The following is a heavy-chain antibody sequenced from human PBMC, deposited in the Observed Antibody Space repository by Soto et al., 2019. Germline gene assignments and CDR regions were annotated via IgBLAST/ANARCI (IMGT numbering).Heavy chain of an antibody. CDR2: IWYDGSNK. J-gene: IGHJ6*02. Sequence: GGSLRLSCAASGFTFSSYGMHWVRQAPGKGLEWVAVIWYDGSNKYYADSVKGRFAISRDNSKNTLYLQMNSLRAEDTAVYYCARDKYGQLEDYYYGMDVWGQGTTVTVS. CDR1: GFTFSSYG. V-gene: IGHV3-33*01. D-gene: IGHD6-6*01. CDR3: ARDKYGQLEDYYYGMDV.